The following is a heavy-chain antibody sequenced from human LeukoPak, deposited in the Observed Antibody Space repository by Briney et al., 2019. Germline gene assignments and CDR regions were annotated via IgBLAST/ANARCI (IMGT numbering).Heavy chain of an antibody. J-gene: IGHJ4*02. CDR2: ISYDGKVK. CDR3: ARDLSRGAPDYFDN. Sequence: PGGSLRLSCAASGFIFSSYPMHWVRQAPGKGLEWVAVISYDGKVKHYADSVKGRFTISRDDSTNTLSLQMNSLRPEDTAVYYCARDLSRGAPDYFDNWGQGTLVTVSS. CDR1: GFIFSSYP. V-gene: IGHV3-30*04. D-gene: IGHD3-10*01.